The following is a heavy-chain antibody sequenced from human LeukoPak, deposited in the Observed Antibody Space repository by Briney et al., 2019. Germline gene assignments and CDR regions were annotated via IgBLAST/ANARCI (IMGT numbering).Heavy chain of an antibody. CDR3: AKGSKVVPGTYYYYMDV. J-gene: IGHJ6*03. CDR2: ISGSGT. CDR1: GFTFSAYA. Sequence: GGSLRLSCAASGFTFSAYAMTWVRQAPGTGLEWVSAISGSGTYYADSVKGRFTISRDNSKNTLYLQMTSLRAEDTALYYCAKGSKVVPGTYYYYMDVWGKGTTVTVSS. V-gene: IGHV3-23*01. D-gene: IGHD2-2*01.